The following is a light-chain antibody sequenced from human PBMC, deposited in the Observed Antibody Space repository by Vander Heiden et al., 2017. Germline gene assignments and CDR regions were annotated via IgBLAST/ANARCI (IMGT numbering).Light chain of an antibody. CDR2: KDS. CDR3: QSADSRGTYVV. CDR1: ALPKQY. V-gene: IGLV3-25*03. Sequence: SYELTQPPSVSVSPGQPARITCSGDALPKQYAYWYQQKPGQAPLLVMHKDSERPSGIPERFSGSSSGTTVTLTISGVQAEDEADYYCQSADSRGTYVVFGGGTKLTVL. J-gene: IGLJ2*01.